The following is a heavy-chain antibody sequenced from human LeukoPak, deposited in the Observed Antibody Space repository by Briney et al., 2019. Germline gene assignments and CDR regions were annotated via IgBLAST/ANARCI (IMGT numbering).Heavy chain of an antibody. J-gene: IGHJ4*02. Sequence: SETLSLTCTVCGGSISSSSYYWGWIRQPPGKGLEWIGSIYYSGSTYYNPSLKSRVTISVDTSKNQFSLKLSSVTAADTAVYYCARRSRKTDPLGVVIKGSDYWGQGTLVTVSS. CDR3: ARRSRKTDPLGVVIKGSDY. D-gene: IGHD3-3*01. CDR2: IYYSGST. CDR1: GGSISSSSYY. V-gene: IGHV4-39*01.